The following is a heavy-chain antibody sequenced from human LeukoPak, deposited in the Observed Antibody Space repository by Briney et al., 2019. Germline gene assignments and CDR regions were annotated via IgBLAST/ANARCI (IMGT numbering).Heavy chain of an antibody. V-gene: IGHV3-53*04. CDR2: IYSGGNT. J-gene: IGHJ4*02. Sequence: GGSLRLSCAASGVTVSSDCMSWVRQAPGKGLEWVSLIYSGGNTYYADSVKGRFTISRHNSKNTLYLQMNSLITEDTAIYYCANRMSFGGPGTLVTVSS. D-gene: IGHD3-10*01. CDR3: ANRMSF. CDR1: GVTVSSDC.